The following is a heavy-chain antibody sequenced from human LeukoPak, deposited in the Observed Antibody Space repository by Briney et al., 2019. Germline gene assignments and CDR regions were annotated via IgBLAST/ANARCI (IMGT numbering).Heavy chain of an antibody. CDR3: AIILPQQLVSP. CDR1: GGSFSGYY. J-gene: IGHJ5*02. V-gene: IGHV4-34*01. D-gene: IGHD6-13*01. CDR2: INHSGST. Sequence: SETLSLTCAVYGGSFSGYYWSWIRQPPGKGLEWIGEINHSGSTNYNPSLKSRVTISVDTSKNHFSLRLSSVTAADTAIYYCAIILPQQLVSPWGQGTLVTVSS.